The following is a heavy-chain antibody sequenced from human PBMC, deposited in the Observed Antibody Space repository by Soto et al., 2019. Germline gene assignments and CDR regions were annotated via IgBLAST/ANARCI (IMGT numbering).Heavy chain of an antibody. Sequence: SETLSLTCAVYGGSFSGYYWSWIRQPPGKGLEWIGEINHSGSTNYNPSLKSRVTISVDTSKNQFSLKLSSVTAADTAVYYCARGPLGTYYYDSSGEENAFDIWGQGTMVTVSS. CDR3: ARGPLGTYYYDSSGEENAFDI. V-gene: IGHV4-34*01. CDR2: INHSGST. D-gene: IGHD3-22*01. CDR1: GGSFSGYY. J-gene: IGHJ3*02.